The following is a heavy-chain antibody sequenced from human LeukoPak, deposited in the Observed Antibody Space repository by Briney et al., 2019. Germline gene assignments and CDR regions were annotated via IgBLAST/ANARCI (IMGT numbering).Heavy chain of an antibody. Sequence: SETLSLTCAVYGGSFSGYYWSWIRQPPGKGLEWIGYIYYSGSTNYNPSLKSRVTISVDTSKNQFSLKLSSVTAADTAVYYCARVRQDFWSGYLSNDAFDIWGQGTMVTVSS. CDR1: GGSFSGYY. J-gene: IGHJ3*02. V-gene: IGHV4-59*01. CDR2: IYYSGST. CDR3: ARVRQDFWSGYLSNDAFDI. D-gene: IGHD3-3*01.